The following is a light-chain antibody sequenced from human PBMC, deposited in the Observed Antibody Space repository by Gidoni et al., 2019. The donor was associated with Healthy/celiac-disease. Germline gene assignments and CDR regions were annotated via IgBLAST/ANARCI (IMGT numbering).Light chain of an antibody. Sequence: DIQMTQSPSPLSASVGDRVTNTCRASQSISSYLNWYQQKPGKAPKLLIYAASSLQSGGPSRFSGSGSGTDFTLTISSLQPEDFATYYCQQSYSTLITFGQGTRLEIK. J-gene: IGKJ5*01. CDR1: QSISSY. CDR3: QQSYSTLIT. V-gene: IGKV1-39*01. CDR2: AAS.